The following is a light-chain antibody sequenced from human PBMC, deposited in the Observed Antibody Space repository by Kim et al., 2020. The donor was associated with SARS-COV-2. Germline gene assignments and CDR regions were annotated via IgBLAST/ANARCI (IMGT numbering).Light chain of an antibody. Sequence: SPGYPATLSSRASQIIISALVAWYQQRPGPAPRLLMSGASIRATGIPDRFSGSGSGTDFTLTISRLETDDFAVYYSQQYGTTPLTFGGGTKVDIK. CDR3: QQYGTTPLT. J-gene: IGKJ4*01. CDR2: GAS. CDR1: QIIISAL. V-gene: IGKV3-20*01.